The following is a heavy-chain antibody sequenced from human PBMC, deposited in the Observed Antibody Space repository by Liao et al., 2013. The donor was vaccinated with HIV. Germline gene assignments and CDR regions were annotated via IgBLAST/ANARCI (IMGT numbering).Heavy chain of an antibody. CDR3: AREYEWRAAFDI. J-gene: IGHJ3*02. CDR1: GGSISSYY. D-gene: IGHD2-8*01. CDR2: IYASGGT. V-gene: IGHV4-4*07. Sequence: QVQLQESGPGLVKPSETLSLTCTVSGGSISSYYWSWIRQPAGKGLEWIGRIYASGGTNYNPSLKSRVTMSVDTSKNQVSLKLNSVTAADTAVYYCAREYEWRAAFDIWGQGTMVIVSS.